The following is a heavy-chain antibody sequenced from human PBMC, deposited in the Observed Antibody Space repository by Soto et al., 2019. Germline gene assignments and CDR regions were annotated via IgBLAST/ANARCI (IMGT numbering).Heavy chain of an antibody. CDR2: ISSSGSTK. D-gene: IGHD6-19*01. V-gene: IGHV3-48*03. CDR3: ARGYTGGWSRGGYFDY. CDR1: GFTFTSNE. Sequence: EVQLVESGGGLVQPGGSLRLSRAASGFTFTSNEMNWVRQAPGKGLEWISYISSSGSTKYYADSVKGRFTISRDNAKNSLFLQMNSLTAEDRAVYYCARGYTGGWSRGGYFDYWGQGALVTVSS. J-gene: IGHJ4*02.